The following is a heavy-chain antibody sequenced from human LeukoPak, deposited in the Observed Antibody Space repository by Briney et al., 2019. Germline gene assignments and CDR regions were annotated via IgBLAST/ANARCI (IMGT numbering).Heavy chain of an antibody. V-gene: IGHV4-38-2*01. CDR1: GYSISSGYY. CDR2: IYHSGST. J-gene: IGHJ4*02. D-gene: IGHD3-22*01. Sequence: SETLSLTCAVSGYSISSGYYWGWIRPPPGKGLEWIGSIYHSGSTYYNPSLKSRVTISVDTSKNQFSLKLSSVTAVDTAVYYCARQGYYDSSGYCNYWGQGTLVTVSS. CDR3: ARQGYYDSSGYCNY.